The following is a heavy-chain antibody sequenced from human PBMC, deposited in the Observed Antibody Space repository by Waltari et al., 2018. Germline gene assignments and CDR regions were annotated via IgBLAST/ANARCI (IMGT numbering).Heavy chain of an antibody. CDR3: ASHDFVVVIATAYYYGMDV. D-gene: IGHD2-21*01. CDR1: GDTFTGSY. Sequence: QVQLVQSGAEVKKPGASVKVSCKASGDTFTGSYLHRVRQAPGQGIEWMGWIIPIFGTANYAQKFQGRVTITTDESTSTAYMELSSLRSEDTAVYYCASHDFVVVIATAYYYGMDVWGQGTTVTVSS. V-gene: IGHV1-69*01. J-gene: IGHJ6*02. CDR2: IIPIFGTA.